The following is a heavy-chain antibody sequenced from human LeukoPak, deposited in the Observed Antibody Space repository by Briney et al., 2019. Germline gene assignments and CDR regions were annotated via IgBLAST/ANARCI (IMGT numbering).Heavy chain of an antibody. J-gene: IGHJ6*02. CDR1: GFTLSSYW. CDR3: ARGGGLDV. Sequence: GGSLRLSCVASGFTLSSYWMRWVRQAPGKGLVWVSRIKSDGSSTSYADSEKGRFTISRDNAKNSLYLQMSNLRAEDTAVYFCARGGGLDVWGQGATVTVSS. CDR2: IKSDGSST. V-gene: IGHV3-74*01. D-gene: IGHD3-16*01.